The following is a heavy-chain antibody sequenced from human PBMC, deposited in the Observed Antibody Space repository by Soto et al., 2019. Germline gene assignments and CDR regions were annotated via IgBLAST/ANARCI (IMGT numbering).Heavy chain of an antibody. J-gene: IGHJ6*02. D-gene: IGHD3-3*01. CDR1: VFTFSSYA. V-gene: IGHV3-23*01. Sequence: GSLRLSCAASVFTFSSYAMSWVRQAPGKGLEWVSAISGSGGSTYYADSVKGRFTISRDNSKNTLYLQMNSLRAEDTAVYYCAKTSTYYDFWSGYYPPTGMDVWGQGTTVTVSS. CDR2: ISGSGGST. CDR3: AKTSTYYDFWSGYYPPTGMDV.